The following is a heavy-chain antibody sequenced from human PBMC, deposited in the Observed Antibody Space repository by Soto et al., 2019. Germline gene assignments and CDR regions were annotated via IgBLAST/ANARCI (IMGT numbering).Heavy chain of an antibody. CDR1: GFTFSSYA. D-gene: IGHD7-27*01. Sequence: GGSLRLSCAASGFTFSSYAMSWVRQAPGKGLEWVSAISGSGGSTYYADSVKGRFTTSRDNSKNTLYLQMNSLRAEDTAVYYCAKEPTGDAYYYYGMDVWGQGTTVTVSS. CDR2: ISGSGGST. J-gene: IGHJ6*02. V-gene: IGHV3-23*01. CDR3: AKEPTGDAYYYYGMDV.